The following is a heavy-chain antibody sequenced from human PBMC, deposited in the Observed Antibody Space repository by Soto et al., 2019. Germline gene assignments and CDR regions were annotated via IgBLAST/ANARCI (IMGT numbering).Heavy chain of an antibody. D-gene: IGHD6-19*01. Sequence: EVQLLESGGGLLQPGGSLRLSCATSGFTFTNYAMSWVRQTPGKGLEWVSAISGSGTSTFYADSVKGRFTISRDNSKNTLYLQINSVRAEDTAIYYCAKDDGRGWQVGYFDYWGQGTLVTVSS. CDR1: GFTFTNYA. CDR2: ISGSGTST. V-gene: IGHV3-23*01. J-gene: IGHJ4*02. CDR3: AKDDGRGWQVGYFDY.